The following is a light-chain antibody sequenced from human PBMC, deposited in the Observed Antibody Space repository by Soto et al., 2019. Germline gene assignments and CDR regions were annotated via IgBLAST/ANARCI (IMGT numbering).Light chain of an antibody. J-gene: IGKJ1*01. CDR2: GAS. Sequence: EIVLTQSPGTLSLSPGERATLSCRASQSVSSSYLAWYQQKPGQAPRLLIYGASSRATGIPDRFSGSGSGKDFTLTISRLEPEDFAMYYCQQYGSLWTFGQGTKVEIK. CDR3: QQYGSLWT. V-gene: IGKV3-20*01. CDR1: QSVSSSY.